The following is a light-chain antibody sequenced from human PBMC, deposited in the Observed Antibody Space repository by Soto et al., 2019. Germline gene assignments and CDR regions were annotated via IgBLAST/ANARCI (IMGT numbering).Light chain of an antibody. CDR3: SSYTTNTTLV. Sequence: QSALAQPASVSGSPGQSITISCTGTTSDVGNYNYVSWFQQHPGKPPKLMIYEVTNRPSGVSNRFSGSKAGITASLTISGLQAEDEADYYCSSYTTNTTLVFGTATKVTVL. CDR2: EVT. J-gene: IGLJ1*01. CDR1: TSDVGNYNY. V-gene: IGLV2-14*01.